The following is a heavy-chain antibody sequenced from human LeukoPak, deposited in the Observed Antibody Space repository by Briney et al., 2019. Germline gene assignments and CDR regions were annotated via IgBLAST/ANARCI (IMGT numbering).Heavy chain of an antibody. V-gene: IGHV1-2*02. J-gene: IGHJ4*02. CDR3: ARDRSPAPGRSYGRGHFDY. CDR2: INPNSGGT. Sequence: GASVKLSCKASGYTFTDYFLHWVRQAPGQGLEWMGWINPNSGGTNYAQKFQGRVTMTRDTSISTAYMDLSRLRSDDTAVYYCARDRSPAPGRSYGRGHFDYWGQGTLVTVSS. CDR1: GYTFTDYF. D-gene: IGHD5-18*01.